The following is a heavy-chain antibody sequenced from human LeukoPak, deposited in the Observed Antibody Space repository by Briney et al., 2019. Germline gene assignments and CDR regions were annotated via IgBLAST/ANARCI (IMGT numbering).Heavy chain of an antibody. Sequence: GGSLRLSCAASGFTFSSYAMSWVRQAPGKGLEWVSAISASGGSTYYADSVKGRFTISRDNSQNTLYLQVNSLRAEDTAVYYCAKGLVPAAIRVVDYWGQGTLVTVSS. CDR3: AKGLVPAAIRVVDY. CDR2: ISASGGST. J-gene: IGHJ4*02. CDR1: GFTFSSYA. D-gene: IGHD2-2*01. V-gene: IGHV3-23*01.